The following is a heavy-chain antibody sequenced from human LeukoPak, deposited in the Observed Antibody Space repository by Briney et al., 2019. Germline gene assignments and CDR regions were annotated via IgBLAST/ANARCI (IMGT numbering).Heavy chain of an antibody. J-gene: IGHJ4*02. V-gene: IGHV3-53*01. CDR1: GFTVSDNL. CDR3: AIGGSRIVVVPTYYFDY. Sequence: GGSLRLSCAASGFTVSDNLLSWVRQAPGQGLGWVSVFYGGVSTSYADSVKGRFTVSRDNSKNTLYLQMNSLRAEDTAVYYCAIGGSRIVVVPTYYFDYWGQGTLVTVSS. CDR2: FYGGVST. D-gene: IGHD3-22*01.